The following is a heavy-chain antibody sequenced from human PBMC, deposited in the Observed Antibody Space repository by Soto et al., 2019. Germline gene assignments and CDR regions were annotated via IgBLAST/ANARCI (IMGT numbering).Heavy chain of an antibody. CDR3: ARHTSSWPFDY. J-gene: IGHJ4*02. CDR1: GYTFTSYG. Sequence: QVQLVQSGAEVKKPGASVKVSCKASGYTFTSYGISWVRQAPGQGPEWMGWISTNNGNTNYAQKIRGRVTMTTDTSTSTAYMELRSLRSDDTAVYYCARHTSSWPFDYWGLGTLVTVSS. D-gene: IGHD6-13*01. V-gene: IGHV1-18*01. CDR2: ISTNNGNT.